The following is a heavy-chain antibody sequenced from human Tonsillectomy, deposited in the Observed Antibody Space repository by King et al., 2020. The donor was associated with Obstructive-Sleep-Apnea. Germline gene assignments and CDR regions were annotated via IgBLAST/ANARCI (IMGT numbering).Heavy chain of an antibody. V-gene: IGHV3-48*01. Sequence: VQLVESGGGLVQPGGSLRLSWAASGLIFSSYSMDWVRQAPGKGLEGVSYISSSTSTIYYADSVKGRFTISRYKAKNSLYLQLNSLRAEDTAVYYCAGMTQTDAFDIWGQGTMVTVSS. CDR1: GLIFSSYS. CDR2: ISSSTSTI. CDR3: AGMTQTDAFDI. J-gene: IGHJ3*02.